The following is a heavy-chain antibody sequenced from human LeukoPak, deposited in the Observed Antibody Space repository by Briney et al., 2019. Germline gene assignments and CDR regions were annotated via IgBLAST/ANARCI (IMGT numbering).Heavy chain of an antibody. D-gene: IGHD4-17*01. Sequence: PSETLSLTCTVSGGSIISYYWTWIRQPPGKGLEWIGYIYYSGSTNYNPSLKSRVTISVDTSKNQFPLKLSSVTAADTAVYYCARHAATGTTSSLRFDPWGQGTLVTVSS. J-gene: IGHJ5*02. CDR2: IYYSGST. V-gene: IGHV4-59*08. CDR1: GGSIISYY. CDR3: ARHAATGTTSSLRFDP.